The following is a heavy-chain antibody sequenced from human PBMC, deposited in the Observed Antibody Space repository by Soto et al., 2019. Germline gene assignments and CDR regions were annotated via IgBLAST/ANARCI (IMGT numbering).Heavy chain of an antibody. CDR3: ARVTYDILTGYYMFHY. CDR1: GGSISSGGYS. CDR2: IYHSGST. V-gene: IGHV4-30-2*01. Sequence: SETLSLTCTVSGGSISSGGYSWSWIRQPPGKGLEWIGYIYHSGSTYYNPSLKSRVTISVDRSKNQFSLKLSSVTAADTAVYYCARVTYDILTGYYMFHYWGQGTLVTVSS. J-gene: IGHJ4*02. D-gene: IGHD3-9*01.